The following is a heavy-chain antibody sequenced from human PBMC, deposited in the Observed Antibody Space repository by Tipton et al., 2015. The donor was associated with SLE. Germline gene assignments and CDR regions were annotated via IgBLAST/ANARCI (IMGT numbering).Heavy chain of an antibody. CDR1: GRSFSDYY. CDR2: INHTGST. V-gene: IGHV4-34*01. CDR3: TRVPRYNWNYIAD. D-gene: IGHD1-7*01. Sequence: TLSLTCDVSGRSFSDYYWSWIRQSPGKGLEWIGEINHTGSTIYNPSLKSRVTISVDTSKKQFSLNLFSATAADTAVYHCTRVPRYNWNYIADWGQGTLVSVSS. J-gene: IGHJ4*02.